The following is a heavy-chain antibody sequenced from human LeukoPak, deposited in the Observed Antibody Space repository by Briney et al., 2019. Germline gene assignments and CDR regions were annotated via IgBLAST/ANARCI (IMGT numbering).Heavy chain of an antibody. V-gene: IGHV1-46*01. CDR2: INPSGTDT. Sequence: ASVKVSCKASGYTFTSYYMHWVRQAPGQGLEWMGIINPSGTDTNYPQKFQGRVTTTRDMSTSTVYMELSSLRSEDTAVYYCARAFRNIVGLADYYYYMDVWGKGTTVTVSS. CDR1: GYTFTSYY. D-gene: IGHD2/OR15-2a*01. J-gene: IGHJ6*03. CDR3: ARAFRNIVGLADYYYYMDV.